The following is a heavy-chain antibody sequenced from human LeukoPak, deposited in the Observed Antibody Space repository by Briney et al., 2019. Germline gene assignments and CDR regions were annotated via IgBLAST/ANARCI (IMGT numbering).Heavy chain of an antibody. D-gene: IGHD3-10*01. CDR2: IYYSGST. CDR3: ARHGGVVRGEGSDAFDI. V-gene: IGHV4-59*08. J-gene: IGHJ3*02. CDR1: GGSMSSYY. Sequence: PSETLSLTCTVSGGSMSSYYWSWIRQPPGKGLKWIGYIYYSGSTNSNPSLKSRVTISVDTSRNHLSLKLSSVTAADTAVYYCARHGGVVRGEGSDAFDIWGQGTMVTVSS.